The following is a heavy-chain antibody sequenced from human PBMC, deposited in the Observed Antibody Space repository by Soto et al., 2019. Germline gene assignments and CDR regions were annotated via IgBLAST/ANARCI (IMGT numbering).Heavy chain of an antibody. Sequence: LRLSCAASGFTVSSNYMSWVRQAPGKGLEWVSVIYSGGSTYYADSVKGRFTISRDNSKNTLYLQMNSLRAEDTAVYYCARDFSGYSYYYGMDVWGQGTTVTVSS. J-gene: IGHJ6*02. CDR1: GFTVSSNY. CDR2: IYSGGST. D-gene: IGHD1-26*01. V-gene: IGHV3-53*01. CDR3: ARDFSGYSYYYGMDV.